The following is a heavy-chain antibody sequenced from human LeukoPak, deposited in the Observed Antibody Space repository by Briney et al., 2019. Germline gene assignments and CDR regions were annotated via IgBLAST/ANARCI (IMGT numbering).Heavy chain of an antibody. CDR1: GFTFSNYW. J-gene: IGHJ4*02. D-gene: IGHD6-19*01. CDR3: ARVASAWADDY. CDR2: IKEDGSEK. V-gene: IGHV3-7*01. Sequence: GGSLRLSCAASGFTFSNYWMTWVRQAPGKGLEWVANIKEDGSEKYYVDSAKGRFSISRDDAKSSLYLRVNSLRVEDTAVYYCARVASAWADDYWGQGALVTVSS.